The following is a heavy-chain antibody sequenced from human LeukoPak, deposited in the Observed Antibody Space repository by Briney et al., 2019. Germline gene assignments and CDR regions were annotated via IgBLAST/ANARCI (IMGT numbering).Heavy chain of an antibody. D-gene: IGHD5-24*01. V-gene: IGHV5-51*01. Sequence: GESLKISCNGSGYSFTTYWIGWVRQMPGKGLEWMGIIYPGNSDTRYSPSFQGQVTISADKPISTAYLQWSSLKASDTAMYYCARHLATRHVDTWCQGTLVTVSS. CDR2: IYPGNSDT. J-gene: IGHJ5*02. CDR3: ARHLATRHVDT. CDR1: GYSFTTYW.